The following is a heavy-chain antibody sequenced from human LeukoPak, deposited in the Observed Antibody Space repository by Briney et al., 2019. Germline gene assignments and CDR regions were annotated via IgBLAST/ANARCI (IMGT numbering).Heavy chain of an antibody. D-gene: IGHD6-13*01. V-gene: IGHV1-69*05. CDR1: GGTFSSYA. CDR2: IIPIFGTA. J-gene: IGHJ5*02. CDR3: ARMDWWYSSRPSNWFDP. Sequence: EASVKVSCKASGGTFSSYAISWVRQAPGQGLEWMGGIIPIFGTANYAQKFQGRVTITTDESTSTAYMELSSLRSEDTAVYYCARMDWWYSSRPSNWFDPWGQGTLVTVSS.